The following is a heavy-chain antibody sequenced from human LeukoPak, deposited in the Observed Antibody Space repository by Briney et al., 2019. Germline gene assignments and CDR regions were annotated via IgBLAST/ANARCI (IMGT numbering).Heavy chain of an antibody. CDR3: ARVWSGYCSGGSCYLFDY. D-gene: IGHD2-15*01. J-gene: IGHJ4*02. CDR1: GGSISSYY. V-gene: IGHV4-59*08. Sequence: ASETLSLTCTVSGGSISSYYWSWIRQPPGKGLEWIGYIYYSGSTNYNPSLKSRVTISVDTSKNQFSLKLSSVTAADTAVYYCARVWSGYCSGGSCYLFDYWGQGTLVTVSP. CDR2: IYYSGST.